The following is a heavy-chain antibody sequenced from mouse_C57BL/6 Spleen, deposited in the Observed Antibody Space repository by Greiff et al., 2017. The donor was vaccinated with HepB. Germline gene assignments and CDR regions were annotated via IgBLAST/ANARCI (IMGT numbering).Heavy chain of an antibody. V-gene: IGHV1-64*01. CDR2: IHPNSGST. CDR3: AREDYGSSDFDY. D-gene: IGHD1-1*01. Sequence: QVQLKESGAELVKPGASVKLSCKASGYTFTSYWMHWVKQRPGQGLEWIGMIHPNSGSTNYNEKFKSKATLTVDKASSTAYMQLSSLTSEDAAVYYCAREDYGSSDFDYWGQGTTLTVSS. J-gene: IGHJ2*01. CDR1: GYTFTSYW.